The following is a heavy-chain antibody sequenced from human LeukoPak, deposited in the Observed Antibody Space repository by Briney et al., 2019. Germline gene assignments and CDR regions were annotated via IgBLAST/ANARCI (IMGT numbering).Heavy chain of an antibody. CDR2: IYPGDSDT. J-gene: IGHJ5*02. D-gene: IGHD4/OR15-4a*01. V-gene: IGHV5-51*01. Sequence: GGSLKISCKGSGYSFTSYWIGWVRQMPGKGLEWMGIIYPGDSDTKYSPFFQGQVTISADKSISTAYLQWSSLKASDTAIYYCARLLRFLDWFDPWGQGTLVTVSS. CDR3: ARLLRFLDWFDP. CDR1: GYSFTSYW.